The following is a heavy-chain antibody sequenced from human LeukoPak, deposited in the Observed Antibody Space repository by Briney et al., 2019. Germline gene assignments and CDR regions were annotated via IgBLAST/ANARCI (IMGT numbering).Heavy chain of an antibody. D-gene: IGHD3-22*01. J-gene: IGHJ4*02. CDR1: GGSFSYYY. V-gene: IGHV3-11*04. CDR3: ARDTYYYDSSGYYYPGGSDC. Sequence: LSLTCAVYGGSFSYYYWSWIRQAPGKGLEWVSYISSGGSTIYYADSVKGRFTISRDNAKNSLYLQMNSLRAEDTAVYYCARDTYYYDSSGYYYPGGSDCWGQGTLVTVSS. CDR2: ISSGGSTI.